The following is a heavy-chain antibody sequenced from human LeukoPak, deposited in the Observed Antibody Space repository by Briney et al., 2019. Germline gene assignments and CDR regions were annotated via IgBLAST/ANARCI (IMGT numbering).Heavy chain of an antibody. CDR1: GIDFNNYW. J-gene: IGHJ4*02. CDR2: INSDGTST. CDR3: ARDLQASCV. V-gene: IGHV3-74*01. Sequence: GGSLRLSCTASGIDFNNYWVHWVRQVPGMGLVWVSRINSDGTSTNYANSVKGRFTISRDNAKSTVYLQMNSLSAEDTGVYYCARDLQASCVWGQGTLVTVSS.